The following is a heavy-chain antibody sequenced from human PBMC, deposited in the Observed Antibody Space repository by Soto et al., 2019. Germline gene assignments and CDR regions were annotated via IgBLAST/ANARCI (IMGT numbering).Heavy chain of an antibody. D-gene: IGHD6-25*01. Sequence: EVQLLESGGGLVQPGGSLRLSCAASGFTFSNYAMSWVRQAPGKGLEWVSAISGSGTITYYADSVKGRFTISRDNSKNTLYLQMNSLRAEDTAVYFWAKDRAGIQTPGRFDPWGQGTLVTVSS. V-gene: IGHV3-23*01. CDR2: ISGSGTIT. J-gene: IGHJ5*02. CDR1: GFTFSNYA. CDR3: AKDRAGIQTPGRFDP.